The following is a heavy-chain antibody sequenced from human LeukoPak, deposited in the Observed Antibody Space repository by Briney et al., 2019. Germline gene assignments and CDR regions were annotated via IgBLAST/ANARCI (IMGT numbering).Heavy chain of an antibody. CDR3: ARGGYTYSHFLRFDY. D-gene: IGHD5-18*01. Sequence: SVKVSCKASGGTFNSYAISWVRQAPGQGLEWMGGLIPIFGTPNYAQRFQDRVTISADESTSTAYMELSSLTSEDTAVYYCARGGYTYSHFLRFDYWGQGALVTVSS. CDR2: LIPIFGTP. J-gene: IGHJ4*02. V-gene: IGHV1-69*13. CDR1: GGTFNSYA.